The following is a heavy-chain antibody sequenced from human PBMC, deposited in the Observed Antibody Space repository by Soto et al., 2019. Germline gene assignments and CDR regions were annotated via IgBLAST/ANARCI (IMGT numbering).Heavy chain of an antibody. J-gene: IGHJ4*02. Sequence: EVQLVQSGAEVKKPGESLRISCKGSGYSFTSYWISWVRQMPGKGLEWMGRIDPSDSYTNYSPSFQGHVTISADKSISTAYLQWSSLKASDTAMYYCARGDIVVVPAATNPDYWGQGTLVTVSS. CDR1: GYSFTSYW. V-gene: IGHV5-10-1*01. CDR2: IDPSDSYT. D-gene: IGHD2-2*01. CDR3: ARGDIVVVPAATNPDY.